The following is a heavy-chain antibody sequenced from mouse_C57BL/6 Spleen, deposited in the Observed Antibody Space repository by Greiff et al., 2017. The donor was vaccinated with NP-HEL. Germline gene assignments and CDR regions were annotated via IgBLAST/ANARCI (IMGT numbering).Heavy chain of an antibody. Sequence: VKLQQSGAELVRPGTSVKVSCKASGYAFTNYLIEWVKQRPGQGLEWIGVINPGSGGTNYNEKFKGKATLTADKSSSTAYMQLSSLTSEDSAVYFCARSDWGYAMDYWGQGTSVTVSS. CDR2: INPGSGGT. V-gene: IGHV1-54*01. J-gene: IGHJ4*01. CDR1: GYAFTNYL. CDR3: ARSDWGYAMDY. D-gene: IGHD4-1*01.